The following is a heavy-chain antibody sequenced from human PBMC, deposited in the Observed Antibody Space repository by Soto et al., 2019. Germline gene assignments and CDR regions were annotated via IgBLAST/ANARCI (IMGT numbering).Heavy chain of an antibody. J-gene: IGHJ6*03. CDR1: GYTFTSYD. Sequence: ASVKVSCKASGYTFTSYDINWVRQATGQGLEWMGWMNPNSGNTGYAQKFQGRVTMTRNTSISTAYMELSSLRSEDTAVYYCARGLNSVLRFLEWLPQKTDYYYMDVWGKGTTVTVSS. CDR2: MNPNSGNT. CDR3: ARGLNSVLRFLEWLPQKTDYYYMDV. D-gene: IGHD3-3*01. V-gene: IGHV1-8*01.